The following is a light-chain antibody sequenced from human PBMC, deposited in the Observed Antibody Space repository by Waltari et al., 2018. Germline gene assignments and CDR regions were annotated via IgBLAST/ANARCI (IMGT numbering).Light chain of an antibody. Sequence: SYVLTQPPALSVAPGKTATISCGGNNIGRKSVHWYQQKAGQAPVLVVYDDRARPSGIPERVSGSNSDNAATLTISRVEVADEADYFCQVWESSSDCPMFGGGTKLTVL. V-gene: IGLV3-21*03. CDR2: DDR. J-gene: IGLJ3*02. CDR3: QVWESSSDCPM. CDR1: NIGRKS.